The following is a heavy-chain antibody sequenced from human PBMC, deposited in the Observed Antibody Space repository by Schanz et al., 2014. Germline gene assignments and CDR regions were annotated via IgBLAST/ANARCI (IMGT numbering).Heavy chain of an antibody. CDR1: GFTFHTYD. J-gene: IGHJ6*02. CDR3: ARAQGVIRLYYGVDV. CDR2: ISHDGHRD. Sequence: QGQLVESGGGVVQPGRSLRLSCAASGFTFHTYDMHWVRQAPGKGLEWVAQISHDGHRDFYADSVKGRFTVSRDNNWKTLSLQMNSLRSDDTAVYYCARAQGVIRLYYGVDVWGQGTTVTVSS. D-gene: IGHD3-10*01. V-gene: IGHV3-30-3*01.